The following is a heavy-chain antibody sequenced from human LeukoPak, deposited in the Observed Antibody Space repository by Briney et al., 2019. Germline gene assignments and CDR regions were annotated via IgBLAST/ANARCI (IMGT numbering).Heavy chain of an antibody. CDR1: GFTFSSYA. D-gene: IGHD1-14*01. J-gene: IGHJ6*02. V-gene: IGHV3-30*04. CDR2: ISYDGSNK. CDR3: ARGTLPTYYYYGMDV. Sequence: GGSLRLSCAASGFTFSSYAMHWVRQAPGKGLEWVAVISYDGSNKYYADSVKGRFTISRDNSKNTLYLQMSSLRAEDTAVYYCARGTLPTYYYYGMDVWGQGTTVTVSS.